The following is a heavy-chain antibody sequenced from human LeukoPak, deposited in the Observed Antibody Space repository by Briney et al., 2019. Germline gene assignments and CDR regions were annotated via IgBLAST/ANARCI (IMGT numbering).Heavy chain of an antibody. J-gene: IGHJ4*02. CDR1: GFTFSSYA. V-gene: IGHV3-23*01. CDR3: AKPHCSSTSCPTEYYFDC. CDR2: ISGSGDST. D-gene: IGHD2-2*01. Sequence: GGSLRLSCAASGFTFSSYAMSWVRQAPGKGLEWVSAISGSGDSTYYADSVKGRFTISRDNSKNTLYLQMNSLRAEDTAVYYCAKPHCSSTSCPTEYYFDCWGQGTLVTVSS.